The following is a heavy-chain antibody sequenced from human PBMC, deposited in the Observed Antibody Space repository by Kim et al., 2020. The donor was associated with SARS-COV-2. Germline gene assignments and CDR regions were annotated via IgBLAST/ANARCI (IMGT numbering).Heavy chain of an antibody. D-gene: IGHD2-2*02. V-gene: IGHV3-23*01. Sequence: DSVKGRFTISRDNSKNTLYLQMNSLRAEDTAIYYCAKGDCSSASCYTTDSWVRGTLVTVSS. J-gene: IGHJ4*02. CDR3: AKGDCSSASCYTTDS.